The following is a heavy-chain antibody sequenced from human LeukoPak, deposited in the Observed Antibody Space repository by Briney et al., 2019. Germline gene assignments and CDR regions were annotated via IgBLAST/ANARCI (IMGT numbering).Heavy chain of an antibody. Sequence: GASVKVSCKASGYTFTGYYMHWVRQAPGQGLEWMGWINPNSGGTNYAQKFQGRVTMTRDTSISTAYMELSRLRSDDTAVYYCARAIYGITGIAAADDYWGQGTLVTVSS. CDR1: GYTFTGYY. D-gene: IGHD6-13*01. V-gene: IGHV1-2*02. CDR2: INPNSGGT. CDR3: ARAIYGITGIAAADDY. J-gene: IGHJ4*02.